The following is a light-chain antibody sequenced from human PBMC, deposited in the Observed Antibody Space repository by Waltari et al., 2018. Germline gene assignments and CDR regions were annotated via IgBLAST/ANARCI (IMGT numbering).Light chain of an antibody. V-gene: IGKV3-15*01. J-gene: IGKJ2*01. CDR1: QSISRN. CDR3: QQYNNWRT. Sequence: EVLMTQSPATLSVSPGERATLSCRASQSISRNLAWYQQKPGQAPRLLIYGASTRATGIPARFSGSGSGTEFTLSIGSLQSEDFAVYYCQQYNNWRTFGQGTKLEIK. CDR2: GAS.